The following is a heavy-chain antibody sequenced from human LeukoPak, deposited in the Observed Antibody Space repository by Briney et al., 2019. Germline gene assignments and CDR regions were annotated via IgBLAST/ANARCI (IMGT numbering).Heavy chain of an antibody. CDR1: GFPFSSYG. V-gene: IGHV3-33*01. CDR2: ILNDGSQK. CDR3: ARDDALGDNALDI. D-gene: IGHD3-16*01. Sequence: QPGRSLRLSCAASGFPFSSYGMLGARQAPGKGREGVAVILNDGSQKKYADSVKGRFTISRDNSKNTLFLQMNSLRAEDTAVYYCARDDALGDNALDIWGQGTMVTVSS. J-gene: IGHJ3*02.